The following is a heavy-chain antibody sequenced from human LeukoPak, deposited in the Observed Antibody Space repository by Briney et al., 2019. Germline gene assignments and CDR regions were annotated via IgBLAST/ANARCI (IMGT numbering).Heavy chain of an antibody. CDR2: ISGSGGST. Sequence: PGGSLRLSCAASGFTFSTYGMSWVRQAPGKGLEWVSSISGSGGSTNYADSVKGRFTISRDNSKNTLYLQMNSLRAEDTAVYYCAKDLFHTLFDYWGQGTLVTVSS. V-gene: IGHV3-23*01. CDR3: AKDLFHTLFDY. J-gene: IGHJ4*02. CDR1: GFTFSTYG. D-gene: IGHD2-21*01.